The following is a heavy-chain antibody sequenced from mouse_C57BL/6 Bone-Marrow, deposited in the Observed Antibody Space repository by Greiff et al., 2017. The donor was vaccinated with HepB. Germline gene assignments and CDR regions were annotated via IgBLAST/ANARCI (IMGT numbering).Heavy chain of an antibody. CDR2: IDPSDSYT. D-gene: IGHD2-10*01. CDR3: ALLSLYAMDY. J-gene: IGHJ4*01. CDR1: GYTFTSYW. Sequence: QVQLQQPGAELVMPGASVKLSCKASGYTFTSYWMHWVKQRPGQGLEWIGEIDPSDSYTNYNQKFKGKSTLTVDKSSSTAYMQLSSLTSEDSAVYYCALLSLYAMDYWGQGTSVTVSS. V-gene: IGHV1-69*01.